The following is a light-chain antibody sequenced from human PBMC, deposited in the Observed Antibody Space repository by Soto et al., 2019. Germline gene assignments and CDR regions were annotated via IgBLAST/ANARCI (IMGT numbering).Light chain of an antibody. CDR1: QRISSY. CDR3: QQSYSTLWT. Sequence: DIQMTQSPSSLSASVGDRVTITCRASQRISSYLNWYQQKPGKAPKLLIYAASSLQSQVPSRFSGSGSETDFPLTISSLQPEDFETYYCQQSYSTLWTFGQGTKVEIK. V-gene: IGKV1-39*01. CDR2: AAS. J-gene: IGKJ1*01.